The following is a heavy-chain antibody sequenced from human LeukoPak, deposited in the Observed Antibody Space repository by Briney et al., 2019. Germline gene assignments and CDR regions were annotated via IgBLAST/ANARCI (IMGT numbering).Heavy chain of an antibody. CDR1: GGTFSSYA. Sequence: GASVKVSCKASGGTFSSYAISWVRQAPGQGLEWMGGIIPIFGTANYAQKFQGRVTITADKSTSTAYMELSSLRSEDTAVYYCARGIAAAGTSYYYYMDVWGKGTTVTVSS. D-gene: IGHD6-13*01. J-gene: IGHJ6*03. V-gene: IGHV1-69*06. CDR2: IIPIFGTA. CDR3: ARGIAAAGTSYYYYMDV.